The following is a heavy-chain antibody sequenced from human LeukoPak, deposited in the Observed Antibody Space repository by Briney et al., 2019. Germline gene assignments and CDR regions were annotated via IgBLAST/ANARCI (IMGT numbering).Heavy chain of an antibody. CDR1: GFIFSSYS. CDR3: AKQAGATAYFDY. V-gene: IGHV3-64*01. D-gene: IGHD1-26*01. Sequence: PGGSLRLSCTASGFIFSSYSMHWVRQAPGKGLEFVSAISSNGGSTYYANSVKGRFTISRDTSKNTLYLQMGSLRTEDMAVYYCAKQAGATAYFDYWGQGTLVTVSS. CDR2: ISSNGGST. J-gene: IGHJ4*02.